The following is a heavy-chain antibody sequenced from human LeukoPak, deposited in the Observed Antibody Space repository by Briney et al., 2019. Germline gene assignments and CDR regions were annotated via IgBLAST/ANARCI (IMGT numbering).Heavy chain of an antibody. CDR3: ARDVSRMTTVTTRRYFDL. D-gene: IGHD4-17*01. CDR1: GFTFSDYY. J-gene: IGHJ2*01. Sequence: GGSLRLSCAASGFTFSDYYMSWIRQAPGKGLEWVSYISSSGSTIYYADSVKGRFTISRDNAKNSLYLQMNSLRAEDTAVYYCARDVSRMTTVTTRRYFDLWGRGTLVTVSS. V-gene: IGHV3-11*01. CDR2: ISSSGSTI.